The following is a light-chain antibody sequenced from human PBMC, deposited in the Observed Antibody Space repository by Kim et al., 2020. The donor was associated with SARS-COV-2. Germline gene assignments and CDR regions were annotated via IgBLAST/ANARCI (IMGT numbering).Light chain of an antibody. V-gene: IGKV3-20*01. CDR1: QSVSSNY. J-gene: IGKJ2*01. Sequence: EIVLTQSPRTLSLSPGDRATLSCGASQSVSSNYFAWFQQKPGQAPRLLIYGTSSRATGIPDRFSGSGSGTDFTLTISRLEPEDFAVYYCQQYHISPRTFGQGTKLEI. CDR3: QQYHISPRT. CDR2: GTS.